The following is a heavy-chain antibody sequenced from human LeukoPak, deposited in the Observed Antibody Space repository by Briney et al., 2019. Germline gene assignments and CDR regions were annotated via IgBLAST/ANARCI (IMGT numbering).Heavy chain of an antibody. CDR1: GGTFSSYA. D-gene: IGHD3-22*01. V-gene: IGHV1-69*05. Sequence: GASVKVSCKASGGTFSSYAISWVRQAPGQGLESMGGIIPIFGTANYAQKFQGRVTITTDESTSTAYMELSSLRSEDTAVYYCARAGMSGVVVISSELGWYFDLWGRGTLVTVSS. CDR3: ARAGMSGVVVISSELGWYFDL. CDR2: IIPIFGTA. J-gene: IGHJ2*01.